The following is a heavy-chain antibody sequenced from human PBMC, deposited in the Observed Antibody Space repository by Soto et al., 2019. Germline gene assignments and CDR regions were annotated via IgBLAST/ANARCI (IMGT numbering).Heavy chain of an antibody. J-gene: IGHJ4*02. CDR1: GFPFGDFG. D-gene: IGHD5-18*01. CDR3: AKASYGDVGLYFLEY. CDR2: ISYDGTQK. V-gene: IGHV3-30*18. Sequence: GGSLRLSCAASGFPFGDFGIHWVRQAPGKGLEWVSVISYDGTQKYYADSVKGRFTISRDNSRNTLYLQMSSLRAEDTALYYCAKASYGDVGLYFLEYWGQGTLVTVSS.